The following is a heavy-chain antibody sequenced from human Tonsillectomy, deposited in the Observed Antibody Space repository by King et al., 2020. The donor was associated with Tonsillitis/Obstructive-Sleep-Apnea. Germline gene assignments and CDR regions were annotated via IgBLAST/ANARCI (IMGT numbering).Heavy chain of an antibody. J-gene: IGHJ4*02. D-gene: IGHD2-15*01. V-gene: IGHV5-51*01. Sequence: QLVQSGAEVKKPGEALKISRKGSGYSFTTYWIGWVRQMPGKGLEWMGIIYPGDSDTRYSPAFQSQFTISADKSISTAYLQWSSLKASDTAMYYCATYPGYCSGGRCYSMVNYFDYWGQGTLVTVSS. CDR2: IYPGDSDT. CDR3: ATYPGYCSGGRCYSMVNYFDY. CDR1: GYSFTTYW.